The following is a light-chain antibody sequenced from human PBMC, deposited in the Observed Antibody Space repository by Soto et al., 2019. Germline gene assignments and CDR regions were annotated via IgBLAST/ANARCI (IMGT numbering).Light chain of an antibody. CDR3: QQYNKWPQT. Sequence: EIVITQSPATLSVSPGERATLSCRASQSVSSNLAWYQQKPGQGPRLLIYGASTRATGIPARFSGSGSGTEFTLTISSLQSEDFAVYYCQQYNKWPQTFGQGTKVEIK. J-gene: IGKJ1*01. CDR2: GAS. V-gene: IGKV3-15*01. CDR1: QSVSSN.